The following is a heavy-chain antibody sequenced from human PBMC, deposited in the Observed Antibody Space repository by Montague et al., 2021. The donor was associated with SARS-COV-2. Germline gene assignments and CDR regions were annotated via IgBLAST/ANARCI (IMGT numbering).Heavy chain of an antibody. J-gene: IGHJ6*02. CDR2: IHYSGYT. CDR3: ARENCSFCGMDV. V-gene: IGHV4-39*02. Sequence: SETLSLTCAVSGGALNSGPYYWGWIRQPPGKGLEWLASIHYSGYTYNHPSLRSRVTISVDLAKNQFSLEVSSVTAADTAVYYCARENCSFCGMDVWGQGTTVTVSS. CDR1: GGALNSGPYY.